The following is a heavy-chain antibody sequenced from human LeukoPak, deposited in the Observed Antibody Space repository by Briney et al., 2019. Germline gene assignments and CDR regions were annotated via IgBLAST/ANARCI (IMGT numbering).Heavy chain of an antibody. CDR3: ARGVPPGYYYDSSGYYYPDY. D-gene: IGHD3-22*01. Sequence: GGSLRLSCAASGFTFSSYGMHWVRQAPGKGLEWVAVISYDGSNKYYADSVKGRFTISRDNSKNTLYLQMNSLRAEDTAVYYCARGVPPGYYYDSSGYYYPDYWGQGTLVTVSS. CDR1: GFTFSSYG. CDR2: ISYDGSNK. J-gene: IGHJ4*02. V-gene: IGHV3-30*03.